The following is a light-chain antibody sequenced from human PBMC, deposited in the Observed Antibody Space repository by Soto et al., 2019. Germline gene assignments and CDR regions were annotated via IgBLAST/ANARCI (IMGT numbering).Light chain of an antibody. Sequence: ETVLTQSPGTLSLSPGERASLSCRASQSFSSSYLAWYQHKPGQAPRLLLYGASSRATGIPDRFSGSGSGTDFTLTISRLEPEDFAVYYCQHYGGSPPITFGQGTRLEIK. CDR3: QHYGGSPPIT. J-gene: IGKJ5*01. CDR2: GAS. CDR1: QSFSSSY. V-gene: IGKV3-20*01.